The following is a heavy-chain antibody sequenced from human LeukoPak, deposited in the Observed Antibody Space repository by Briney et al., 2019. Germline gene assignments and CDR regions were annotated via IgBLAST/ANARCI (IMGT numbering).Heavy chain of an antibody. CDR1: GGSISSYY. CDR3: ARDQEHFFDY. CDR2: IYHSGST. Sequence: PWETLSLTCTVSGGSISSYYWSWIRQPPGKGLEWIGSIYHSGSTYYNPSLKSRVTISVDTSKNQFSLKLSSVTAADTAVYYCARDQEHFFDYWGQGTLVTVSS. J-gene: IGHJ4*02. V-gene: IGHV4-38-2*02.